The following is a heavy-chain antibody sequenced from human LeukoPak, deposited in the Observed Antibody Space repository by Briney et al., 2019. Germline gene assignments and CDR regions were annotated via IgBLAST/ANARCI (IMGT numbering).Heavy chain of an antibody. J-gene: IGHJ4*02. V-gene: IGHV3-30*18. CDR1: GFTFRSYG. Sequence: PGGSLRLSCAASGFTFRSYGMHWVRQAPGKGLEWVAVISYDGSNKYYADSVKGRFTISRDNSKNTLYLQMNSLRAEDTAVYYCANAWQQLDSRYYFDYWGQGTLVTVSS. D-gene: IGHD6-13*01. CDR2: ISYDGSNK. CDR3: ANAWQQLDSRYYFDY.